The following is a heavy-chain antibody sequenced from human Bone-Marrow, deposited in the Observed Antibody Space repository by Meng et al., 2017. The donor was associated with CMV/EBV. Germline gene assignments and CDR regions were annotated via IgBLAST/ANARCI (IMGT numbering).Heavy chain of an antibody. CDR2: ISYDGKKK. J-gene: IGHJ3*02. CDR1: GSTFSSYS. Sequence: GESLKISCEASGSTFSSYSMHWVRQAPGKGLDWVAVISYDGKKKYYADSVKGRFTISRDNSKNTLYLQMNSLRAEDTAVYYCARESRAFDIWGQGTMVTVSS. V-gene: IGHV3-30*04. CDR3: ARESRAFDI.